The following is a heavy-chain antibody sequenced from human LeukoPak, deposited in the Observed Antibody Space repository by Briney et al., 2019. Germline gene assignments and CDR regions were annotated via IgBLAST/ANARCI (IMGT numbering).Heavy chain of an antibody. CDR3: ARARLPIGSDAFDI. V-gene: IGHV4-34*01. CDR1: GGSFSGYY. CDR2: INHSGST. Sequence: PSETLSLTCAVYGGSFSGYYWSWIRQPPGKGLEWIGEINHSGSTNYNPSLKSRATISVDTSKNQFSLKLSSVTAADTAVYYCARARLPIGSDAFDIWGQGTMVTVSS. J-gene: IGHJ3*02. D-gene: IGHD5-18*01.